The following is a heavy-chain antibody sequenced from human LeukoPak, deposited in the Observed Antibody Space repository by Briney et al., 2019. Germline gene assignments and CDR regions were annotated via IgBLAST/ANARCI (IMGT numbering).Heavy chain of an antibody. CDR3: YIPYYDTSAYKGY. D-gene: IGHD3-22*01. CDR1: GFTFSSYA. Sequence: GGSLRLSCAASGFTFSSYAMTWVRQAPGKGLEWVSAISGSGGSTYYADSVKGRFTISRDNSKNRLYLQMNSLRAEDTAVYYCYIPYYDTSAYKGYWGQGTLVTVSS. CDR2: ISGSGGST. J-gene: IGHJ4*02. V-gene: IGHV3-23*01.